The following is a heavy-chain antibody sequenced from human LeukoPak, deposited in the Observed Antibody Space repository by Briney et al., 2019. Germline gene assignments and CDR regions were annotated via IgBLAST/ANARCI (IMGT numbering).Heavy chain of an antibody. V-gene: IGHV3-23*01. Sequence: GGALRLSCAASGFAFSSYAMSWARQAPGKGLEWVSAISGSGGSTYYADSVKGRFTISRDNSKNTLYLQMNSLRAEDTAVYYCAKSRGVRGEIGYYFDYWGQGTLVTVCS. CDR1: GFAFSSYA. J-gene: IGHJ4*02. CDR2: ISGSGGST. CDR3: AKSRGVRGEIGYYFDY. D-gene: IGHD3-10*01.